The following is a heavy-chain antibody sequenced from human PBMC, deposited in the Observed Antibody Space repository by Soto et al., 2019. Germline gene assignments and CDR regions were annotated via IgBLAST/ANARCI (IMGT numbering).Heavy chain of an antibody. CDR3: ARDRETGGVAAT. CDR2: ISDYNGNT. J-gene: IGHJ4*02. Sequence: ASVKVSCKASGYTFTSYGISWVRQPPGQGLEWMGWISDYNGNTNYAQKLQDRVTMTTDTSTSTAYMELRSLRSDDTAVYYCARDRETGGVAATWGQGTLVTVSS. D-gene: IGHD2-15*01. CDR1: GYTFTSYG. V-gene: IGHV1-18*01.